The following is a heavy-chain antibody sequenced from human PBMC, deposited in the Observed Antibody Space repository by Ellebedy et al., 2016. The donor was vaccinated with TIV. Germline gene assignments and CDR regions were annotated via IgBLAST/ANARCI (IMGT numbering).Heavy chain of an antibody. CDR3: ARGLHLGELSFFDY. Sequence: GESLKISXTASGFTFGDYAMSWFRQAPGKGLEWVGFIRSKAYGGTTEYAASVKGRFTISRDDSKSIAYLQMNSLKTEDTAVYYCARGLHLGELSFFDYWGQGTLVTVSS. V-gene: IGHV3-49*03. J-gene: IGHJ4*02. CDR2: IRSKAYGGTT. D-gene: IGHD3-16*02. CDR1: GFTFGDYA.